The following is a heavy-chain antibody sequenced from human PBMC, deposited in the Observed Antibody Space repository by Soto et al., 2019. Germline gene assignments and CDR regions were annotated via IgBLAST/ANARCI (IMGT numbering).Heavy chain of an antibody. CDR1: GFTFSPYS. V-gene: IGHV3-48*02. CDR2: ISSSGKTI. CDR3: ARDRSGSYYAVDH. J-gene: IGHJ4*02. Sequence: GGSLRLSCAASGFTFSPYSMNWVRQAPGKGLEWLSYISSSGKTIHYADSVRGRFTISRDNAKNSLYLQVNSLRDEDTAVYYCARDRSGSYYAVDHWGQGTLVTVSS. D-gene: IGHD1-26*01.